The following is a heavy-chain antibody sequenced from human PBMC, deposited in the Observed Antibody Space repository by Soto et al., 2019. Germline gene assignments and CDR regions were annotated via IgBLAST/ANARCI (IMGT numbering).Heavy chain of an antibody. J-gene: IGHJ1*01. Sequence: PWGSLRLSCAASGFTFSSYAMSWVRQAPGKGLEWVSAISVSGGSTYYADSVKGRFTISRDNSKNTLYLQMNSLRDEDTAVYYCAKVDVAGIYFHHWGQGTLVTVSS. CDR1: GFTFSSYA. CDR2: ISVSGGST. D-gene: IGHD6-19*01. V-gene: IGHV3-23*01. CDR3: AKVDVAGIYFHH.